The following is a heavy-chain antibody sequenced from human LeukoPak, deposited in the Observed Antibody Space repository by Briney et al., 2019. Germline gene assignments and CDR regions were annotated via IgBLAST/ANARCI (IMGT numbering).Heavy chain of an antibody. D-gene: IGHD1-26*01. Sequence: GRSLRLSCAASGFTFSSFGMHWVRQAPGKGLEGVAVISYDGSNKYYADSVKGRFTISRDSSKNTLYQQMNSLRVEDTAVYYCAKEEYSGSFLDSWGQGTLVTVSS. J-gene: IGHJ4*02. CDR3: AKEEYSGSFLDS. V-gene: IGHV3-30*18. CDR1: GFTFSSFG. CDR2: ISYDGSNK.